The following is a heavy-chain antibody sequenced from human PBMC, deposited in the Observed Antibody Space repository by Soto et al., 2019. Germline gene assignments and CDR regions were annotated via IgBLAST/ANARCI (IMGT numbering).Heavy chain of an antibody. CDR2: INAGNGNT. Sequence: GASVKVSCKASGYTFTSYAMHWVRQAPGQRLEWMGWINAGNGNTKYSQKFQGRVTITRDTSASTAYMELSSLRSEDTAVYYCANGPISSWYSPTVYYGMDVWGQATTITVSS. D-gene: IGHD6-13*01. CDR1: GYTFTSYA. V-gene: IGHV1-3*01. CDR3: ANGPISSWYSPTVYYGMDV. J-gene: IGHJ6*01.